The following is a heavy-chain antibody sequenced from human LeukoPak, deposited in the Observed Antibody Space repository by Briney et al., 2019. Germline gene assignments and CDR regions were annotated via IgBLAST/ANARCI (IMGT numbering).Heavy chain of an antibody. D-gene: IGHD4-17*01. CDR2: ISSSFFT. CDR1: GFTFGSDS. J-gene: IGHJ4*02. Sequence: PGGSLRLSCTASGFTFGSDSMNWVRQAPGRRPEWVSYISSSFFTLYADSVRGRFTISRDNAKNSLYLQMNSLRAEDTAVYYCARQVTTYDNWGQGTLVTVSS. V-gene: IGHV3-48*01. CDR3: ARQVTTYDN.